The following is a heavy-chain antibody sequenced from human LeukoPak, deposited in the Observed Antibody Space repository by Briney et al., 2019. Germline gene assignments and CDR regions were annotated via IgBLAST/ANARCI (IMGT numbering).Heavy chain of an antibody. V-gene: IGHV3-48*03. CDR1: GFTFSSYE. CDR2: ISSSGTTI. CDR3: ARGSSSWTFANY. J-gene: IGHJ4*02. Sequence: PGGSLRLSCVASGFTFSSYEMSWVRQAPGKGLEWVSYISSSGTTIYYADSVKGRFTISRDNAKNSLYLQMNSLRAEDTAVYYCARGSSSWTFANYWGQRTLVTVSS. D-gene: IGHD6-13*01.